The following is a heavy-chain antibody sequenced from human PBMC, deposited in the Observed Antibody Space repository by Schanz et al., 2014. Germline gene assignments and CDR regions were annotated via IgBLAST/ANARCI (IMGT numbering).Heavy chain of an antibody. V-gene: IGHV3-30*09. CDR2: VSSDGSIK. J-gene: IGHJ4*02. Sequence: QVQLAASGGGVVQPGRSLGLSCAASGFAFSSSSMHWVRQAPGRGLEWVAVVSSDGSIKYYADSVKGRFAISRVNSKATLYLQMNSLRAEDTALYYCAREPLDSGTYYFDSWGQGALVTVSS. CDR1: GFAFSSSS. CDR3: AREPLDSGTYYFDS. D-gene: IGHD3-10*01.